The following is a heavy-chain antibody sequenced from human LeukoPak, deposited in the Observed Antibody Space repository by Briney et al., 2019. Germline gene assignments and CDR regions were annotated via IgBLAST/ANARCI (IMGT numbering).Heavy chain of an antibody. CDR1: GFTFSSYA. CDR3: AKDSGYSYGYGTTDYFDY. CDR2: ISGSGGST. D-gene: IGHD5-18*01. J-gene: IGHJ4*02. Sequence: PGGSLRLSCAASGFTFSSYAMSWVRQAPGKGLEWVSAISGSGGSTYYADSVKGRFTISRDNSKNTLYLQMNSLRAEDTAVYYCAKDSGYSYGYGTTDYFDYWGQGTLVTVSS. V-gene: IGHV3-23*01.